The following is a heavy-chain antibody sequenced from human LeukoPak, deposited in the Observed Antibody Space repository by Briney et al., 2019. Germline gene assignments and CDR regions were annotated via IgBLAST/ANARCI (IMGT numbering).Heavy chain of an antibody. Sequence: SEALSLTCAVSGYSISSGYYWGWIRPPPGKGLEWIGSIYHSGSTYYNPSLKSRVTISVDTSKNQFSLKLRSVTAADTAVYYCARLPPLYSSGYYWAQGTLVTVSS. CDR1: GYSISSGYY. V-gene: IGHV4-38-2*01. CDR2: IYHSGST. D-gene: IGHD6-25*01. J-gene: IGHJ4*02. CDR3: ARLPPLYSSGYY.